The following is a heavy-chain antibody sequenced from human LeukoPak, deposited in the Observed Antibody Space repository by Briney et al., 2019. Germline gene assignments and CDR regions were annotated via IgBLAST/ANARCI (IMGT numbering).Heavy chain of an antibody. J-gene: IGHJ4*02. Sequence: SETLSLTCTVSGGSISSYYWSWIRQPPGKGLEWIGYIYYSGSTNYNPSLKSRVTLSVDTSKNQFSLKLSSVTAADTAVYYCARLYSSSSGFDYWGQGTLVTVSS. CDR3: ARLYSSSSGFDY. CDR1: GGSISSYY. V-gene: IGHV4-59*01. CDR2: IYYSGST. D-gene: IGHD6-6*01.